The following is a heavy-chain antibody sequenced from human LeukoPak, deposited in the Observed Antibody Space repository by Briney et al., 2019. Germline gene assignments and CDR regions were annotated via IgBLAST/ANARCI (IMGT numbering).Heavy chain of an antibody. CDR2: IGTAGDT. J-gene: IGHJ4*02. D-gene: IGHD3-22*01. V-gene: IGHV3-13*01. CDR3: ARGPLSYDSRGYYFDY. CDR1: GFTFSSYD. Sequence: GGSLRLSCAASGFTFSSYDMHWVRQATGKGLEWVSAIGTAGDTYYPGSVKGRFTISRENAKNSLYLQMNSLRAGDTAVYHCARGPLSYDSRGYYFDYWGQGTLVTVSS.